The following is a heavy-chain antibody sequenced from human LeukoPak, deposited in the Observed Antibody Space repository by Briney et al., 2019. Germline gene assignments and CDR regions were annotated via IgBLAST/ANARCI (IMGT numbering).Heavy chain of an antibody. V-gene: IGHV3-30*03. CDR3: ASHYDSSGEGGY. Sequence: GGSLRLSCAASGFTFSSYGMHWVRQAPGKGLEWVAVISYDGSNKYYADSVKGRFTISRDNSKNTLYLQMNSLRAEDTAVYHCASHYDSSGEGGYWGQGTLVTVSS. J-gene: IGHJ4*02. D-gene: IGHD3-22*01. CDR1: GFTFSSYG. CDR2: ISYDGSNK.